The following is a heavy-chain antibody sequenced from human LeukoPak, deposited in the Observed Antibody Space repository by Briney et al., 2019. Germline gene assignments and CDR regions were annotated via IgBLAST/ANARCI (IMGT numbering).Heavy chain of an antibody. CDR1: GGTFSSYA. Sequence: ASVKVSCKASGGTFSSYAISWVRQAPGQGLEWMGGIIPIFGTANYAQKFQGRVTMTTDTSTSTAYMELRSLRSDDTAVYYCASAYYDILTGSYIWNYWGQGTLVTVSS. D-gene: IGHD3-9*01. J-gene: IGHJ4*02. V-gene: IGHV1-69*05. CDR2: IIPIFGTA. CDR3: ASAYYDILTGSYIWNY.